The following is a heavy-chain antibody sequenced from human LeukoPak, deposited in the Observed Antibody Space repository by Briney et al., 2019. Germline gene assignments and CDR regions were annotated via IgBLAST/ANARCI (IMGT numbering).Heavy chain of an antibody. V-gene: IGHV3-64*01. CDR1: GFTFSNYA. D-gene: IGHD3-22*01. CDR2: ITSNGGST. CDR3: ARGRGGYYDY. Sequence: GGSLRLSCAASGFTFSNYAMHWVRQAPGKGLEYVSAITSNGGSTYYASSVKGRFTISRDNSENTMYLQMGSLRAEDMAVYYCARGRGGYYDYWGQGALVTVSS. J-gene: IGHJ4*02.